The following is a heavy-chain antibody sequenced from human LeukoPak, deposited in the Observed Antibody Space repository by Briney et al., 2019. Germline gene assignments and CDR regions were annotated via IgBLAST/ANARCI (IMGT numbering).Heavy chain of an antibody. Sequence: PGGSLRLSCTVSGFTVSSNSMSWVRQAPGKGLEWVSFYSGDTHYSDSVKGRFTISRDHSKNTLYLQMNSLRAEDTAVYYCARRRDSGSLQHFDYWGQGTLVTVSS. J-gene: IGHJ4*02. CDR1: GFTVSSNS. D-gene: IGHD1-26*01. CDR2: YSGDT. CDR3: ARRRDSGSLQHFDY. V-gene: IGHV3-53*01.